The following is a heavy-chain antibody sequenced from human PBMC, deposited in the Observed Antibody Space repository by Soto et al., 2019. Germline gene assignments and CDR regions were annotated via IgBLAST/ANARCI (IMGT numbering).Heavy chain of an antibody. V-gene: IGHV3-30*03. J-gene: IGHJ4*02. Sequence: QVQLVESGGGVVQPGRSLRLSCAASGFMFSDYGMHWVRQAPGKGLEWVAMTSSDGNNRYSAASVKGRFTISRDNSRNTLYLQMDSLRVEDTAIYYCAEKLTGEFISSMDYWGQGTLVPVSS. D-gene: IGHD3-16*02. CDR3: AEKLTGEFISSMDY. CDR2: TSSDGNNR. CDR1: GFMFSDYG.